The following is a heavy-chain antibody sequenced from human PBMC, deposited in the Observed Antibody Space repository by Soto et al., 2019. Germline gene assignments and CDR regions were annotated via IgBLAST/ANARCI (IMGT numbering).Heavy chain of an antibody. Sequence: ASVKVSCKASGYTFTGYYMHWVRQAPGQGLEWMGWINPNSGGTNYAQKFQGWVTMTRDTSISTAYMELSRLRSEDTDVYYCARDAGDSYYFDYWGQETLVNVSS. J-gene: IGHJ4*02. CDR3: ARDAGDSYYFDY. CDR1: GYTFTGYY. V-gene: IGHV1-2*04. D-gene: IGHD7-27*01. CDR2: INPNSGGT.